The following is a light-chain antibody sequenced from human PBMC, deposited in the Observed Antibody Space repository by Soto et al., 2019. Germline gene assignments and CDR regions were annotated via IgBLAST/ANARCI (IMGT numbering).Light chain of an antibody. V-gene: IGKV3-20*01. J-gene: IGKJ3*01. CDR3: QHYGSALFT. Sequence: EMVLTQSQGTLPLSPGERATLACRASQSFSSSYLDWYQQKPGQAPRLLIYGASSRATGIPARFSGSGSGTDFTLTISSLEPEDFAVYYCQHYGSALFTFGPGTKVDVK. CDR1: QSFSSSY. CDR2: GAS.